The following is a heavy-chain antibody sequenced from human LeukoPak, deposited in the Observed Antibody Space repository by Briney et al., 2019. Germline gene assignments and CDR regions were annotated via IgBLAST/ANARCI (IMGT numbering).Heavy chain of an antibody. V-gene: IGHV3-23*01. CDR3: ARNVDTAMVLDY. CDR2: ISGSSRST. D-gene: IGHD5-18*01. J-gene: IGHJ4*02. CDR1: GFTFGDYA. Sequence: GGSLRLSCTASGFTFGDYAMSWVRQAPGKGLEWVSAISGSSRSTYHADSVKGRFTISRDNSKNTLYLQMNSLRAEDTAVYYCARNVDTAMVLDYWGQGTLVTVSS.